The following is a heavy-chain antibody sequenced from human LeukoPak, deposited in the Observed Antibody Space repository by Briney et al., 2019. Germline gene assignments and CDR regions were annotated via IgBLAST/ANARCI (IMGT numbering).Heavy chain of an antibody. CDR3: ARVRYYGSGSYHTFDY. CDR1: GGSFSGYY. J-gene: IGHJ4*02. V-gene: IGHV4-34*01. Sequence: SETLPLTCAVYGGSFSGYYWSWIRQPPGKGLEWIGEINHSGSTNYNPSLKSRVTISVDRSKNQFSLKLSSVTAADTAVYYCARVRYYGSGSYHTFDYWGQGTLVTVSS. CDR2: INHSGST. D-gene: IGHD3-10*01.